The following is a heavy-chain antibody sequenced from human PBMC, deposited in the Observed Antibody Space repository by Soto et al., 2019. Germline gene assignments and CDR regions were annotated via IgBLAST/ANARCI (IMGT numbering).Heavy chain of an antibody. CDR3: ARLTQVTADWDY. CDR2: IYDSGST. D-gene: IGHD2-21*02. CDR1: GGSISSYS. Sequence: PSETLSLTCTVSGGSISSYSWSWIRQPPGQGLEWIGYIYDSGSTQYNPSLKSRVTISVDTSKNQFSLKLSSVTAADTAVYYCARLTQVTADWDYWGQGPLVTVS. V-gene: IGHV4-59*08. J-gene: IGHJ4*02.